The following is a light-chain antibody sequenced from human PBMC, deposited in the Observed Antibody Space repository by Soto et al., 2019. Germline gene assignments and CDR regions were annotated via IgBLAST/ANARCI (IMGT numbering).Light chain of an antibody. J-gene: IGKJ4*01. Sequence: DIQMTQSPSSLSASVGDRVTITCRASQGISNYLAWYQQKPGKVPKLLIYAASTLQSGVPSRFSGSGSVTDFTLTISSLQPEDVATYYCQKYNSAPLLTVGGGTKVEIK. CDR1: QGISNY. CDR3: QKYNSAPLLT. CDR2: AAS. V-gene: IGKV1-27*01.